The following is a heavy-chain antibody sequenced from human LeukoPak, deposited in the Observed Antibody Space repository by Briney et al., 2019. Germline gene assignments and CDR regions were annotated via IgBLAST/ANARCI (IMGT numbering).Heavy chain of an antibody. CDR1: GFTFSSYE. D-gene: IGHD4-17*01. Sequence: PGGSLRLSCAASGFTFSSYEMNWVRQAPGKGLEWVSYISSSGSTIYYADSVKGRFTISRDNSKNTLYLQMNSLRAEDTAVYYCARDEYGDYGCDRWGQGTLVTVSS. J-gene: IGHJ5*02. V-gene: IGHV3-48*03. CDR2: ISSSGSTI. CDR3: ARDEYGDYGCDR.